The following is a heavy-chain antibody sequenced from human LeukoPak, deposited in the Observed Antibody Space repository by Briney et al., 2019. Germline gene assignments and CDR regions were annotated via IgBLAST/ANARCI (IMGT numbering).Heavy chain of an antibody. CDR3: ARGDTYYYDSSGYHDY. D-gene: IGHD3-22*01. V-gene: IGHV4-34*01. CDR2: INHSGST. J-gene: IGHJ4*02. CDR1: GGSFSGYY. Sequence: PSETLSLTCAVYGGSFSGYYWSWIRQPPGKGLEWIGEINHSGSTNYNPSLKSRVTISVDTSKNQFSLKLSSVTAADTAVYYCARGDTYYYDSSGYHDYWGQGTLVTVSS.